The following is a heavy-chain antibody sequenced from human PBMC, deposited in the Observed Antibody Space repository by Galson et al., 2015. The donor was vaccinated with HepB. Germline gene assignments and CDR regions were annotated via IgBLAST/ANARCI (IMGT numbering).Heavy chain of an antibody. D-gene: IGHD6-19*01. CDR2: ISNDGSNK. V-gene: IGHV3-30-3*01. CDR1: GFTFSSFA. Sequence: SLRLSCAASGFTFSSFALHWVRQAPGKGLEWVAGISNDGSNKYYAGSVKGRFTISRDNSKNTLYLQMNNVGAEDTAVYYCARDWDSTGWYYFDYWGQGTLVTVSS. CDR3: ARDWDSTGWYYFDY. J-gene: IGHJ4*02.